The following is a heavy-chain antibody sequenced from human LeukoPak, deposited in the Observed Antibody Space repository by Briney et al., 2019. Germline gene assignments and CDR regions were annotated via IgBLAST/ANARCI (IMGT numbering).Heavy chain of an antibody. CDR1: GGSISSYY. D-gene: IGHD3-22*01. CDR2: IYYSGST. V-gene: IGHV4-59*01. CDR3: AREITYYYDTEWLLGAFDI. Sequence: KPSETLSLTCTVSGGSISSYYWSWIRQPPGKGLEWIGYIYYSGSTNYNPSLKSRVTISVDTSKNQFSLKLSSVTAADTAVYYCAREITYYYDTEWLLGAFDIWGQGTMVTVSS. J-gene: IGHJ3*02.